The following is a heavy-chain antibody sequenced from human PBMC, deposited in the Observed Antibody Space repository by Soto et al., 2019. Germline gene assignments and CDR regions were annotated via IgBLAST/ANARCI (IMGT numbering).Heavy chain of an antibody. CDR1: GYSFPSYW. CDR3: ARSYSSGWDFYFDY. J-gene: IGHJ4*02. V-gene: IGHV5-10-1*01. D-gene: IGHD6-19*01. Sequence: PGESLKISCKGSGYSFPSYWITWVRQMFGKGLEWMGRIDASDSYTNDSPSFQGHVTMSVDKSISTAYPQWSSLKASDTAIYYCARSYSSGWDFYFDYWGQGTLVTVPQ. CDR2: IDASDSYT.